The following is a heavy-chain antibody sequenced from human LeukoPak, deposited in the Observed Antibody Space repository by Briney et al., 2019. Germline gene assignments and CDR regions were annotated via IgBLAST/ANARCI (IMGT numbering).Heavy chain of an antibody. CDR2: INHSGST. D-gene: IGHD2-2*01. Sequence: SETLSLTCAVYGGSFSGYYWSWIRQPPGKGLEWIGEINHSGSTNYNPSLKSRVTISVDTSKNQFSLKLSSVTAADTAVYYCARGRQYCNSTSCYSGRLPYGMDVWGQGTTVTVSS. CDR3: ARGRQYCNSTSCYSGRLPYGMDV. V-gene: IGHV4-34*01. J-gene: IGHJ6*02. CDR1: GGSFSGYY.